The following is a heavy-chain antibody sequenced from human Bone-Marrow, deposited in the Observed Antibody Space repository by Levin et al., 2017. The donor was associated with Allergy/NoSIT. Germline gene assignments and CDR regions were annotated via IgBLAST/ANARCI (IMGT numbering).Heavy chain of an antibody. D-gene: IGHD6-19*01. J-gene: IGHJ4*02. Sequence: ASVKVSCKASGYTFTGYYMHWVRQAPGQGLEWMGRINPNSGGTNYAQKFQGRVTMTRDTSISTAYMELSRLRSDDTAVYYCARGGRLVRDPVQQRGDYWGQGTLVTVSS. CDR2: INPNSGGT. CDR3: ARGGRLVRDPVQQRGDY. CDR1: GYTFTGYY. V-gene: IGHV1-2*06.